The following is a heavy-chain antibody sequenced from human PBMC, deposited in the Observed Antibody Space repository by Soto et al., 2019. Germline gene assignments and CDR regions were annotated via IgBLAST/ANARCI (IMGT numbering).Heavy chain of an antibody. CDR1: GFTFSSYS. D-gene: IGHD3-16*01. Sequence: GGSLRLSCAASGFTFSSYSMNWVRQAPGKGLEWVSSISSSSSYIYYADSVKGRFTISRDNAKNSLYLQMNSLRAEDTAVYYCARDEGGTWGAFDIWGQGTMVTVSS. CDR3: ARDEGGTWGAFDI. V-gene: IGHV3-21*01. J-gene: IGHJ3*02. CDR2: ISSSSSYI.